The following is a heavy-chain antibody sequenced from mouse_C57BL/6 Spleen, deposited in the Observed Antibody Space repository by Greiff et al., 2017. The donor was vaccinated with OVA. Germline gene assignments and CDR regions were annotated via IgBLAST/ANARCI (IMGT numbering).Heavy chain of an antibody. D-gene: IGHD1-1*01. Sequence: VQLQQSGAELVKPGASVKLSCKASGYTFTSYWMHWVKQRPGQGLEWIGMIHPNSGSTNYNEKFKSKATLTVDKSSSTAYMQLSSLTSEDSAVYYCAIITTVVANHAMDYWGQGTSVTVSS. CDR3: AIITTVVANHAMDY. J-gene: IGHJ4*01. V-gene: IGHV1-64*01. CDR2: IHPNSGST. CDR1: GYTFTSYW.